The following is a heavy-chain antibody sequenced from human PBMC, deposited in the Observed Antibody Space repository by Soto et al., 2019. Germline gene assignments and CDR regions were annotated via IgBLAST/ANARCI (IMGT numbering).Heavy chain of an antibody. J-gene: IGHJ6*02. CDR1: GYSFTTHA. Sequence: GASVKVSCKASGYSFTTHAMHWVRQAPGQGLEWMAWMNTANGDTRLSQKFQGRLTINRDTSATTAYMELSSLRFEDTAVYYCARDARLGDHYYYGLDVWGQGTTVTVSS. V-gene: IGHV1-3*04. D-gene: IGHD3-10*01. CDR3: ARDARLGDHYYYGLDV. CDR2: MNTANGDT.